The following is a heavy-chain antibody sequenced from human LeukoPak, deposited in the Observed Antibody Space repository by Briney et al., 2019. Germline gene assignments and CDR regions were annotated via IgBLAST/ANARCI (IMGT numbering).Heavy chain of an antibody. V-gene: IGHV3-11*01. CDR2: ISNTGSII. CDR1: GFTFSDFY. Sequence: GGSLRLSCAASGFTFSDFYMSWIRQAPGKGLEWVSSISNTGSIIYYADSVKGRFTISRDNAENSLYLQMNSLRAEDTAVYYCARETVWGSYRYFDYWSQGTLVTVSS. CDR3: ARETVWGSYRYFDY. J-gene: IGHJ4*02. D-gene: IGHD3-16*02.